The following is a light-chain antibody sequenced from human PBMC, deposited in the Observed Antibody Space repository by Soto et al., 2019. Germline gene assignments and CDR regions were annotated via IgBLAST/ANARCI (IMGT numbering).Light chain of an antibody. CDR2: GAS. V-gene: IGKV3-20*01. Sequence: EIVLTQSPGTLSLSPGERATLSCRASQSLSSNYLAWYQHKPGQAPRLLIYGASSRAFGIPDRFRGSGSGTDFTLTIGRLEPEDVAVYYCQQYGTARGTFGPGTKVEIK. J-gene: IGKJ1*01. CDR1: QSLSSNY. CDR3: QQYGTARGT.